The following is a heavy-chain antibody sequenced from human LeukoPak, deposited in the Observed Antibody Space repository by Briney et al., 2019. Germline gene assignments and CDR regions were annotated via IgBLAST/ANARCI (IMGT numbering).Heavy chain of an antibody. V-gene: IGHV4-4*09. CDR2: IHSSGTT. D-gene: IGHD3-3*01. CDR1: GGSSSGHF. Sequence: SETLSLTCTVSGGSSSGHFWSWIRQPPGKGLEWIGYIHSSGTTNYNPSLKSRVTISVDTSKNQFSLRLSSVSASDTAVYYCAKYDFSTTSPGSWFDPWGQGTLVTVSS. J-gene: IGHJ5*02. CDR3: AKYDFSTTSPGSWFDP.